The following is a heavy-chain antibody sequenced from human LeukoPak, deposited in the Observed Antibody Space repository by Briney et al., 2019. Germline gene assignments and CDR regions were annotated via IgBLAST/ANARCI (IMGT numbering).Heavy chain of an antibody. CDR1: GHSFNSHW. D-gene: IGHD3-22*01. CDR2: FHPGDSES. CDR3: VRTIAFYYDSSSYMDF. Sequence: GESLKISCKGSGHSFNSHWIGWVRQMPGKGLEWMGIFHPGDSESRYSPSFQGQVTMSADQTITTAYLQWNSLKASDTAMYFCVRTIAFYYDSSSYMDFWGQGTLVTVSS. J-gene: IGHJ4*02. V-gene: IGHV5-51*01.